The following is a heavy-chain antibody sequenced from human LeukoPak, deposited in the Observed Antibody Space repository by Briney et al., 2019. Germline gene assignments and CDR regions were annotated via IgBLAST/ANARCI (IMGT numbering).Heavy chain of an antibody. D-gene: IGHD3-10*01. CDR3: ARESYYYGSGSKPWDY. CDR1: GYTFTSYG. J-gene: IGHJ4*02. Sequence: ASVKVSCKASGYTFTSYGISWVRQAPGQGLEWMGWISAYNGNTNYAQKLQGRVTMTTDTSTSTVYMELRSLTSDDTAVYYCARESYYYGSGSKPWDYWGQGTLVTVSS. CDR2: ISAYNGNT. V-gene: IGHV1-18*01.